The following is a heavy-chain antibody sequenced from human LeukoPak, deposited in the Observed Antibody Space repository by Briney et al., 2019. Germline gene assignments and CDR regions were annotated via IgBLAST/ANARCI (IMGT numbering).Heavy chain of an antibody. V-gene: IGHV1-18*01. D-gene: IGHD3-22*01. CDR1: GYTFTSYG. CDR2: ISAYKGNT. J-gene: IGHJ4*02. CDR3: ARVAYPYYYDSSGYYEGGIFDY. Sequence: ASVKVSCKASGYTFTSYGISWVRQAPGQGLEWMGWISAYKGNTNYAQKLQGRVTMTTDTSTSTAYMELRSLRSDDTAVYYCARVAYPYYYDSSGYYEGGIFDYWGQGTLVTVSS.